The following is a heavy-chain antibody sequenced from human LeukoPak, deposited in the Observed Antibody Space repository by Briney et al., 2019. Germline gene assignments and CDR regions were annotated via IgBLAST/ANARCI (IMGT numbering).Heavy chain of an antibody. V-gene: IGHV1-2*02. Sequence: ASVKVSCKASGYTFTGYYMHWVRQAPGQGLEWMGWINPNSGGTNYAQKLQGRVTMTTDTSTSTAYMELRSLRSDDTAVYYCARDRVVGAINWFDPWGQGTLVTVSS. CDR1: GYTFTGYY. CDR2: INPNSGGT. D-gene: IGHD1-26*01. J-gene: IGHJ5*02. CDR3: ARDRVVGAINWFDP.